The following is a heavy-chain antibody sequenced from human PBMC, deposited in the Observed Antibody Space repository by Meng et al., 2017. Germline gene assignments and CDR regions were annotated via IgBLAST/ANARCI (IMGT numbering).Heavy chain of an antibody. J-gene: IGHJ4*02. V-gene: IGHV3-30*01. Sequence: QVQPVGSGGGVVQPGRSLRLSCAASGFTFSSYAMHWVRQAPGKGLEWVAVISYDGSNKYYADSVKGRFTISRDNSKNTLYLQMNSLRAEDTAVYYCASMGYWGQGTLVTVSS. D-gene: IGHD3-10*01. CDR2: ISYDGSNK. CDR3: ASMGY. CDR1: GFTFSSYA.